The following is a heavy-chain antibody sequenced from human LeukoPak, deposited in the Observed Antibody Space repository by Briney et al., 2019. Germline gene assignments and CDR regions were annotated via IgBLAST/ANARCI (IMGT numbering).Heavy chain of an antibody. Sequence: GCLRHACTAPGIPLSNDRKTCVPQAPGTGQEKHDRRKSQTEGGHTASAAPVKGRFTISRDDSKNTLYLQMSSLKTEDTAVYYCTTETNYYDSSGYYYNFDYWGQGTLVTVSS. CDR2: RKSQTEGGHT. CDR3: TTETNYYDSSGYYYNFDY. CDR1: GIPLSNDR. D-gene: IGHD3-22*01. V-gene: IGHV3-15*01. J-gene: IGHJ4*02.